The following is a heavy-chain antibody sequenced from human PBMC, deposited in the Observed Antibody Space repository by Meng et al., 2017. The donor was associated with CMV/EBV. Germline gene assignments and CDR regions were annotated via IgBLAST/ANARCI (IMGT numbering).Heavy chain of an antibody. CDR3: ARDAGHYDILTGYSY. CDR2: IYYSGST. Sequence: MQLQESGPELGKPSETLSLTCAVSGGSMSSSSYYWGWIRQHPGKGLEWIGSIYYSGSTYYNPSLKSRVTISVDTSKNQFSLKLSSVTAADTAVYYCARDAGHYDILTGYSYWGQGTLVTVSS. J-gene: IGHJ4*02. D-gene: IGHD3-9*01. V-gene: IGHV4-39*07. CDR1: GGSMSSSSYY.